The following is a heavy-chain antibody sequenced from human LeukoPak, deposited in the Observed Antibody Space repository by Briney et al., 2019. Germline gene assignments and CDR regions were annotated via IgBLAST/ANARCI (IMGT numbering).Heavy chain of an antibody. CDR3: ARDFYGGNVDY. CDR1: GGSISSGGYS. D-gene: IGHD4-17*01. V-gene: IGHV4-31*03. Sequence: SETLSLTCTVSGGSISSGGYSWSWIRQHPGKGLEWIGYIYYSGSTYYNPSLKSRVTISVDTSKNQFSLKLSSVTAADTAVYYCARDFYGGNVDYWGQGTLVTVSS. J-gene: IGHJ4*02. CDR2: IYYSGST.